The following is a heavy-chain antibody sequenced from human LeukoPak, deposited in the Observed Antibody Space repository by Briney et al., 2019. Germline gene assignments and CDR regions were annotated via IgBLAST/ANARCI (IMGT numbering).Heavy chain of an antibody. CDR2: ISYDGSNK. V-gene: IGHV3-30*04. CDR1: GFTFSSYA. J-gene: IGHJ6*03. CDR3: AREYRSGYYYYYYYYMDV. D-gene: IGHD3-22*01. Sequence: GRSLRLSCAASGFTFSSYAMHWVRQAPGKGLGGVAVISYDGSNKYYAVSVKGRFTISRDNSKNTLYLQMNSLRAEDTAVYYCAREYRSGYYYYYYYYMDVWGKGTTVTVSS.